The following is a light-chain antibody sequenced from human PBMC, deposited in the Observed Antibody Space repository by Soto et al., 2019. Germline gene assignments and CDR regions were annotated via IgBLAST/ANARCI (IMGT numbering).Light chain of an antibody. CDR1: PSVTNF. CDR3: HQCLSSRT. J-gene: IGKJ1*01. CDR2: GAF. V-gene: IGKV3-11*01. Sequence: EIGLTQSAATLSWSPGERATLSCGASPSVTNFLAWYQQKPGQAPRLLIYGAFNRATGIPARFSGSASGTDFTLTISSLEPEDFAVYYCHQCLSSRTFGQGTKVDIK.